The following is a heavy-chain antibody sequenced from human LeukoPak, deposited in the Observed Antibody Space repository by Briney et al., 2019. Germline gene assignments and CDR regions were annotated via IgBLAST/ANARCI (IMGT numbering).Heavy chain of an antibody. D-gene: IGHD6-13*01. V-gene: IGHV3-30*18. J-gene: IGHJ4*02. Sequence: GGSLRLSCVASGFTFSSYGMHWVRQAPGKGLEWVAVISYDGSNKYYADSVKGRFTISRDNSKNTLYLQMNSLRAEDTAVYYCAKDRGVAAAFDYWGQGTLVTVSS. CDR2: ISYDGSNK. CDR1: GFTFSSYG. CDR3: AKDRGVAAAFDY.